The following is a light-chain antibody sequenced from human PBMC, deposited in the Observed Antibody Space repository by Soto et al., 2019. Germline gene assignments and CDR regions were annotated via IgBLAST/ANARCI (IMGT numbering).Light chain of an antibody. CDR3: QQYNDWPRWI. J-gene: IGKJ1*01. CDR2: GAS. CDR1: QSVGSR. Sequence: ETVMTQSPATLSVSPGERATLSCRASQSVGSRLAWYQQKPGQAPRLLIYGASTRATGIPARFSGSGSGTEFTLTISSLQSEDFAVYYCQQYNDWPRWIFRQGTKVDIK. V-gene: IGKV3-15*01.